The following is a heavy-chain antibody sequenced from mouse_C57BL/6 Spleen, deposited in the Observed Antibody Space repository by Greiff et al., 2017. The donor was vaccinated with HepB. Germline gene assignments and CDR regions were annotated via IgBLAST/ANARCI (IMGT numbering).Heavy chain of an antibody. D-gene: IGHD1-1*01. V-gene: IGHV1-63*01. Sequence: QVQLQQSGAELVRPGTSVKMSCKASGYTFTNYWIGWAKQRPGHGLEWIGDIYPGGGYTNYNEKFKGKATLTAHKSSRKAYMQFSSLTSEDSAIYYCARRGTTGYFDYWGQGTTLTVSS. CDR3: ARRGTTGYFDY. J-gene: IGHJ2*01. CDR2: IYPGGGYT. CDR1: GYTFTNYW.